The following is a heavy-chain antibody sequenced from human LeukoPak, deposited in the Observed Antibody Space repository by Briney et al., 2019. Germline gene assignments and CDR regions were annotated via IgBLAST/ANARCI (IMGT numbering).Heavy chain of an antibody. V-gene: IGHV4-59*08. CDR1: GGSISSCY. Sequence: PSETLSLTCTVSGGSISSCYWSWIRQPPGKGLEWIGYIYYSGSTNYNPSLKSRVTISVDTSKNQFSLKLSSVTAADTAVYYCARRGVVAATEDFDYWGQGTLVTVSS. CDR2: IYYSGST. D-gene: IGHD2-15*01. J-gene: IGHJ4*02. CDR3: ARRGVVAATEDFDY.